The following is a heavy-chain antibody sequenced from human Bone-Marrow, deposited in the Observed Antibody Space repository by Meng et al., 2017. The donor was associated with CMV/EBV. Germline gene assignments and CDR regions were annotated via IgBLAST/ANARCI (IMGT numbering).Heavy chain of an antibody. D-gene: IGHD3-3*01. CDR2: INPNSGGT. V-gene: IGHV1-2*02. J-gene: IGHJ4*02. Sequence: ASVKVSCKASGYTFTGYYMHWVRQAPGQGLEWMGWINPNSGGTNYAQKFQGRVTMTRDTSISTAYMELSSLRSEDTAVYYCARPITIFGVVKEPGWYYFDYWGQGTLVTVSS. CDR3: ARPITIFGVVKEPGWYYFDY. CDR1: GYTFTGYY.